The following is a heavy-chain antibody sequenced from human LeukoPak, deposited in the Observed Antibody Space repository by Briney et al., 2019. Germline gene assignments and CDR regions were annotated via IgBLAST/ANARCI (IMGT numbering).Heavy chain of an antibody. CDR1: GGSFSGYY. V-gene: IGHV4-34*01. J-gene: IGHJ4*02. CDR2: INHSGST. D-gene: IGHD6-6*01. CDR3: ARGPDYSSSSPFDY. Sequence: SETLSLTCAVYGGSFSGYYWSWIRQPPGKGLEWIGEINHSGSTNYNPSLKSRVTISVDTSKNQFSLKLSSVTAADTAVYYCARGPDYSSSSPFDYWGQGTLVTVSS.